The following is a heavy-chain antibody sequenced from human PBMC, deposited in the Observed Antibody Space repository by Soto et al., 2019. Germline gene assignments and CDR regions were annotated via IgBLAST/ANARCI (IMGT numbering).Heavy chain of an antibody. D-gene: IGHD6-19*01. CDR1: GYTFTSYG. CDR2: ISAYNGNT. CDR3: ARDGTHSSGWYAYYYYGMDV. Sequence: QVQLVQSGAEVKKPGASVKVSCKASGYTFTSYGISWVRQAPGQGLEWMGWISAYNGNTNYAQKLQGRVTMTTDTSTSTAYMELRSRRSDDTAVYYCARDGTHSSGWYAYYYYGMDVWGQGTTVTVSS. V-gene: IGHV1-18*01. J-gene: IGHJ6*02.